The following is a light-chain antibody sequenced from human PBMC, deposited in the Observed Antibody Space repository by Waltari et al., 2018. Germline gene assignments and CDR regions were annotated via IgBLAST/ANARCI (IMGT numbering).Light chain of an antibody. Sequence: EIVMTQSPAALSVSPGERATLSCRASQGVGINLAWYQQKPGQAPRLLISTASTRATGIPDRFSGSGSGTEFTLTINSLQSEDSAIYYCHQYNNWPPGGTFGQGTKVELK. CDR3: HQYNNWPPGGT. CDR2: TAS. V-gene: IGKV3-15*01. CDR1: QGVGIN. J-gene: IGKJ1*01.